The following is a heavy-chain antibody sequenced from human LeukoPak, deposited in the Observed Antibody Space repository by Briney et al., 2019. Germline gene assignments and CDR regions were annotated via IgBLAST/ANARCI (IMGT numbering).Heavy chain of an antibody. CDR2: INHSGST. Sequence: SETLSLTCAVYGGSFSGYYWSWIRQPPGKGLEWIGEINHSGSTNYNPSLKCRVTISVDTSKNQFSLKLSSVTAADTAVYYCARVPRYSYGLNWFDPWGQGTLVTVSS. V-gene: IGHV4-34*01. D-gene: IGHD5-18*01. CDR3: ARVPRYSYGLNWFDP. CDR1: GGSFSGYY. J-gene: IGHJ5*02.